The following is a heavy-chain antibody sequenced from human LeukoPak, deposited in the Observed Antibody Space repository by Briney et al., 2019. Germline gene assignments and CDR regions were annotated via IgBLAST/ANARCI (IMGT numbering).Heavy chain of an antibody. CDR3: AKDFCGAFDI. V-gene: IGHV3-30*02. CDR2: IRYDGSNK. J-gene: IGHJ3*02. D-gene: IGHD2-21*01. CDR1: GFTFSSDG. Sequence: PGGSLRLSWAASGFTFSSDGMHWVRQAPGKGLEWVAFIRYDGSNKYYADSVKGRFTISRYNSKNTLYLQMNSLRAEDTAVYYCAKDFCGAFDIWGQGTMVTVSS.